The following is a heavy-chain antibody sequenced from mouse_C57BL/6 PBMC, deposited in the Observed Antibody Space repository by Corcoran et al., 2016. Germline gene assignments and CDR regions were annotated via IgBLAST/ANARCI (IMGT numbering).Heavy chain of an antibody. CDR1: GYTFTDYY. J-gene: IGHJ3*01. V-gene: IGHV1-26*01. CDR3: ARKGSSYPFAY. CDR2: INPNNGGT. D-gene: IGHD1-1*01. Sequence: EVQLQQSGPELVKPGASVKISCKASGYTFTDYYMNWVKQSHGKSLEWIGDINPNNGGTSYNQKFKGKATLTVDKSSSTAYMELRSLTSEDSAVYYCARKGSSYPFAYWGQGTLVTVSA.